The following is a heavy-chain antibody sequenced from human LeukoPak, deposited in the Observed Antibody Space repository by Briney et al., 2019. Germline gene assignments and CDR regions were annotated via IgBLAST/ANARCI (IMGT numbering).Heavy chain of an antibody. D-gene: IGHD1-26*01. V-gene: IGHV3-33*01. Sequence: SGGSLRLSCIASGFTFNSYAMFWVRQAPGKGLEWVSLMWYDGSNKYYADSVKGRFTISRDNSKNTLYLQMNSLRAEDTAVYYCARARGWEPNYYYYYMDVWGKGTTVTVSS. J-gene: IGHJ6*03. CDR1: GFTFNSYA. CDR2: MWYDGSNK. CDR3: ARARGWEPNYYYYYMDV.